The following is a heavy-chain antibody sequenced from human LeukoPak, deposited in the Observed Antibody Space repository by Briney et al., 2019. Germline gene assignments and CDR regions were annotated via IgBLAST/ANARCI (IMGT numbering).Heavy chain of an antibody. D-gene: IGHD2-8*01. Sequence: SQTLSLTCAISGDSVSSNSAAWHWTRQSPSRGLEWLGRTYYRSKWYNDYAVSVKSRITINPDTSKNQFSLQLNSVTPEDTAVYYCAREEDCTNGVCTIDYWGQGTLVTVSS. V-gene: IGHV6-1*01. J-gene: IGHJ4*02. CDR2: TYYRSKWYN. CDR3: AREEDCTNGVCTIDY. CDR1: GDSVSSNSAA.